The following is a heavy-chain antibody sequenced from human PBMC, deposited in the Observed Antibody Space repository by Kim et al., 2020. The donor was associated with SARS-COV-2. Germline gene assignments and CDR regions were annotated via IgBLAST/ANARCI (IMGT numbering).Heavy chain of an antibody. Sequence: GGSLRLSCAASGFTFSSYAMSWVRQAPGKGLEWVSAISGSGGSTYYADSVKGRFTISRDNSKNTLYLQMNSLRAEDTAVYYCAKSQDIVVVPAAIPDYWGQGTLVTVSS. CDR2: ISGSGGST. J-gene: IGHJ4*02. V-gene: IGHV3-23*01. CDR1: GFTFSSYA. D-gene: IGHD2-2*02. CDR3: AKSQDIVVVPAAIPDY.